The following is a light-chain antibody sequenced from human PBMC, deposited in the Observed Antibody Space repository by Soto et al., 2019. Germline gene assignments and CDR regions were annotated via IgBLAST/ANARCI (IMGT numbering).Light chain of an antibody. CDR3: SSFAGGGNPVL. V-gene: IGLV2-8*01. CDR1: SSDVGGYNY. CDR2: EVT. Sequence: QSVLTQPPSASGSLGQSVTISCTGTSSDVGGYNYVSWHQQHPCKAPKLMIYEVTKRPSGVPDRFSGSKSGNTASLTVSGLQAEDEADYYCSSFAGGGNPVLFGGGTKLTVL. J-gene: IGLJ2*01.